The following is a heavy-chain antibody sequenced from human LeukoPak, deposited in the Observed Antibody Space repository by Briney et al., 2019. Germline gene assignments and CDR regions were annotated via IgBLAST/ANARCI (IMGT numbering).Heavy chain of an antibody. D-gene: IGHD3-10*01. CDR2: IYTSGST. V-gene: IGHV4-61*02. CDR1: GGSISSGSYY. CDR3: AREKYYYGSGND. J-gene: IGHJ4*02. Sequence: SETLSLTCTVSGGSISSGSYYWSWIRQPAGKGLEWIGRIYTSGSTNYNPSLKSRVTISVDTSKNQFSLKLSSVTAADTAVYYCAREKYYYGSGNDWGQGTLVTVSS.